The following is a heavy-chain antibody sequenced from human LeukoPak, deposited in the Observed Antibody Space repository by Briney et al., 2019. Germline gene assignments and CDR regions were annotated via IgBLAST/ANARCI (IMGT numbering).Heavy chain of an antibody. CDR2: IGDNGGDT. Sequence: GGSLRLSCAGSGFTFNNFAMSWVRQAPGKGLEWVSAIGDNGGDTKYAASVKDRFTIYRNNSRNTLYLQMNSLRVEDTAMCYCSRDWKLGYWGQGTLVTVSS. D-gene: IGHD5-24*01. CDR3: SRDWKLGY. J-gene: IGHJ4*02. V-gene: IGHV3-23*01. CDR1: GFTFNNFA.